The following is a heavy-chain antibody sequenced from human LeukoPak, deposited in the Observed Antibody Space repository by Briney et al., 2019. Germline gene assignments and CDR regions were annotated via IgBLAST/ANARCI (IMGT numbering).Heavy chain of an antibody. CDR2: IYSGGST. CDR1: GFTVSSNY. V-gene: IGHV3-53*01. D-gene: IGHD3-22*01. Sequence: GGSLRLSCAASGFTVSSNYMSWVRQAPGKGLEWVSVIYSGGSTYYADSVKGRFTISRDNSKNTLYLQMNSLRAEDTAVYYCAKALGMGSSGYYYLDYWGQGTLVTVSS. J-gene: IGHJ4*02. CDR3: AKALGMGSSGYYYLDY.